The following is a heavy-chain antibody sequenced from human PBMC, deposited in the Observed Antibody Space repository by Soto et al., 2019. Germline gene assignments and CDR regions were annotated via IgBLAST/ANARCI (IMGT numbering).Heavy chain of an antibody. CDR3: ARDPAYCGGDCYGWFDP. V-gene: IGHV1-69*12. CDR1: GGTFSSYA. D-gene: IGHD2-21*02. Sequence: QVQLVQSGAEVKKPGSSVKVSCKASGGTFSSYAIIWVRQAPGQGLEWMGGIIPICGTANYAQKFQGRVTITADESTSTAYMQRSRLGSEDAAVYYCARDPAYCGGDCYGWFDPWGQGTLVTVSS. J-gene: IGHJ5*02. CDR2: IIPICGTA.